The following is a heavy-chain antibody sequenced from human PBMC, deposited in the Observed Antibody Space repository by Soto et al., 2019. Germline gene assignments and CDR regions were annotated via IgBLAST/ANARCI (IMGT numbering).Heavy chain of an antibody. J-gene: IGHJ6*02. CDR2: ISGSGGST. CDR1: GFTFSSYA. CDR3: AKDLGGSPYYYYGMDV. V-gene: IGHV3-23*01. D-gene: IGHD1-26*01. Sequence: LRLSCAASGFTFSSYAMSWVRQAPGKGLEWVSAISGSGGSTYYADSVKGRFTISRDNSKNTLYLQMNSLRAEDTAVYYCAKDLGGSPYYYYGMDVWGQGTTVTVS.